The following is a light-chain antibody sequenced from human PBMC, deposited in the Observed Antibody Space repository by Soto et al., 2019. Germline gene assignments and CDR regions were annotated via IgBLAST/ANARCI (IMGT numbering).Light chain of an antibody. CDR3: GADHGSGSNVVC. Sequence: QSVLTQPPSASASLGASVTLTCTLSSGYSNYKVDWYQQRPGKGPRFVMRVGTGGIVGSKGDGIPDRFSVLGSGLNRYLTIKNIQEEDESDYHCGADHGSGSNVVCFGGGTKLTVL. CDR1: SGYSNYK. J-gene: IGLJ2*01. V-gene: IGLV9-49*01. CDR2: VGTGGIVG.